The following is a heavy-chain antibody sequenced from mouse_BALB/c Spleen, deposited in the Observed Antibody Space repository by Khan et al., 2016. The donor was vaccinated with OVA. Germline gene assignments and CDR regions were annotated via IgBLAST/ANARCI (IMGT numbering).Heavy chain of an antibody. CDR1: GFSLTTYG. J-gene: IGHJ4*01. Sequence: QVQLQQSGPGLVQPSQSLSITCTVSGFSLTTYGVHWIRQSPGRGLEWLGLIWSGGNTDYIAAFLSSLTLSKDNTKSPLFFKMNSLQADDTAIYYCARKRGVHYNMDFWGQGITVTVSS. CDR2: IWSGGNT. CDR3: ARKRGVHYNMDF. V-gene: IGHV2-2*01.